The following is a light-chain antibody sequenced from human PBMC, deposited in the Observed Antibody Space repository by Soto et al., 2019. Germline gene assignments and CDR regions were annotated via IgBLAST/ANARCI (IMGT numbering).Light chain of an antibody. CDR1: SPNIGAGYD. CDR2: GNT. J-gene: IGLJ3*02. V-gene: IGLV1-40*01. Sequence: QSVLTQPPSVSGAPGQRVTISCTGSSPNIGAGYDVHWYQHLPGTAPKRLIYGNTNRPSGVPDRFSGSKSGTSASLAISGLQPEDEADYYCQSYDSSLSGWVFGGGTKVTVL. CDR3: QSYDSSLSGWV.